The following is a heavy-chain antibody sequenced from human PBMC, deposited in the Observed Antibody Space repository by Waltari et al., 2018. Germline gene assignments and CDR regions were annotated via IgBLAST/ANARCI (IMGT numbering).Heavy chain of an antibody. V-gene: IGHV1-2*02. CDR1: GYTFSDYY. J-gene: IGHJ4*02. CDR2: INPKSGGA. D-gene: IGHD4-17*01. CDR3: ARGWVYGDYPYY. Sequence: QVQLVQSGAEVKKPGASVKVSCKASGYTFSDYYMHWVRLAPGQGLEWVAGINPKSGGANYAQKFEGRVTMTRNTSISTAYMELSSLRSEDTAVYYCARGWVYGDYPYYWGQGTLVTVSS.